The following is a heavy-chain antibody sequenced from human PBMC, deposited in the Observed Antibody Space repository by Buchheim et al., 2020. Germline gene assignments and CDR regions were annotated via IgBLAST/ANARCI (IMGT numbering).Heavy chain of an antibody. Sequence: QVQLVESGGGVVQPGRSLRLSCAASGFTFSSYGMHWVRQAPGKGLEWVAVIWYDGSNKYYADSVKGRFTISRDNSKNTLYLQMNSLIAEDTAVYYCASEYYDFWSGYTPRYYYYGMDVWGQGTT. V-gene: IGHV3-33*01. CDR1: GFTFSSYG. CDR2: IWYDGSNK. D-gene: IGHD3-3*01. J-gene: IGHJ6*02. CDR3: ASEYYDFWSGYTPRYYYYGMDV.